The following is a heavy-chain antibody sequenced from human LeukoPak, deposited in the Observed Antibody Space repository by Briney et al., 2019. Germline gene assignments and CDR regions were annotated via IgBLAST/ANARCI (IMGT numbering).Heavy chain of an antibody. D-gene: IGHD1-26*01. J-gene: IGHJ4*02. Sequence: GGSLRLSCVASGLIFSSDWMSWVRQAPGKGPEWVANIKQDGSEKNYVDSVKGRFTISRDSAKNSLYLQMNSLRAEDTAVYYCARDLSYTDYWGQGTRVTVSS. CDR1: GLIFSSDW. V-gene: IGHV3-7*01. CDR2: IKQDGSEK. CDR3: ARDLSYTDY.